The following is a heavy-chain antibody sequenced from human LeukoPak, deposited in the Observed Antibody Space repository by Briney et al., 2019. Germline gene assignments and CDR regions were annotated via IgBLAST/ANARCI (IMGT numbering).Heavy chain of an antibody. CDR2: IGTAGDT. CDR1: GFTFSSYD. D-gene: IGHD2-15*01. Sequence: PAGGSLRLSCAASGFTFSSYDMHWVRQATGKGLEWVSAIGTAGDTYYPGSVKGRFTISRENAKNSLYLQMNSLRAGDTAVYYCARGMVGGYCSGGSCFDAFDIWGQGTMVTVSS. J-gene: IGHJ3*02. V-gene: IGHV3-13*01. CDR3: ARGMVGGYCSGGSCFDAFDI.